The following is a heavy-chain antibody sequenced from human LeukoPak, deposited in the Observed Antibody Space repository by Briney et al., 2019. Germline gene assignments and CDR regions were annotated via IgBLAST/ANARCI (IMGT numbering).Heavy chain of an antibody. J-gene: IGHJ4*02. V-gene: IGHV4-59*01. CDR1: GGSISSYY. CDR3: ARDPTRSGLDY. CDR2: IYYSGST. Sequence: PSETLSLTCTVSGGSISSYYWSWIRQPPGKGLEWIGYIYYSGSTNCNPSLKSRVTISVDTSKNQFSLKLSSVTAADTAVYYCARDPTRSGLDYWGQGTLVTVSS. D-gene: IGHD4-11*01.